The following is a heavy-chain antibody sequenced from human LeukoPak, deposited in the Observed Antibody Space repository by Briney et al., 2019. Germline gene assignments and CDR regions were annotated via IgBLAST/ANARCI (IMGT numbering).Heavy chain of an antibody. J-gene: IGHJ4*02. Sequence: SETLSLTCTVSGGSISSSSYYWGWIRQPPGKGLEWIGSIYYSGSTYYNPSLKSRVTISVDTSKNQFSLKLSSVTAADTAVYYCARGDIVAPGSFDYWGQGTLVTVSS. CDR1: GGSISSSSYY. V-gene: IGHV4-39*07. CDR2: IYYSGST. CDR3: ARGDIVAPGSFDY. D-gene: IGHD5-12*01.